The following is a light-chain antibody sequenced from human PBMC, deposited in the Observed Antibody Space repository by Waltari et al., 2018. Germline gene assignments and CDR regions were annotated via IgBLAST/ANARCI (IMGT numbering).Light chain of an antibody. CDR2: GAS. CDR3: QQYDISPLT. J-gene: IGKJ4*01. Sequence: EIVLTQSPGTLSLSPGERATLSCRASQTVRTTYLAWYQQKPVQAPTLLIYGASSRATGIPDRFSGSGSGTDFSLPISSLEPEDFAVYYCQQYDISPLTFGGGTKVEIK. CDR1: QTVRTTY. V-gene: IGKV3-20*01.